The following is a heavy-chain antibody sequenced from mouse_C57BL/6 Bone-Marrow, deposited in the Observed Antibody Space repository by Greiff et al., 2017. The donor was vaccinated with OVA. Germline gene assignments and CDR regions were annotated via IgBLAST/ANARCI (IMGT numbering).Heavy chain of an antibody. V-gene: IGHV2-5*01. Sequence: QVQLQQSGPGLVQPSQSLSITCTVSGFSFTSYGVHWVRQSPGKGLEWLGVIWRGGSTDYNAAFMSRLSITKDNSKSQVFFKMNRLQADDTAIYYCAKNRDYYGSNRYCDVWGTGTTVTVSA. CDR2: IWRGGST. CDR1: GFSFTSYG. CDR3: AKNRDYYGSNRYCDV. J-gene: IGHJ1*03. D-gene: IGHD1-1*01.